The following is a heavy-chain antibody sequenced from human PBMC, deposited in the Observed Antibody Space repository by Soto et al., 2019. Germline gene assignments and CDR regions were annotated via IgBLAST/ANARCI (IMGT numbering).Heavy chain of an antibody. V-gene: IGHV1-8*02. CDR3: VRRVASGHRSWFDP. Sequence: QVELVQSGAEVKKPGASVKVSCQASEDTFTHYDINWVRQATGQGLEWMGWMNPNTGNIDYAHKFQGRLTMTRDTSTRTVYMELNSLRSDDTAVYYCVRRVASGHRSWFDPWGQGTLVTVSS. D-gene: IGHD2-21*01. J-gene: IGHJ5*02. CDR1: EDTFTHYD. CDR2: MNPNTGNI.